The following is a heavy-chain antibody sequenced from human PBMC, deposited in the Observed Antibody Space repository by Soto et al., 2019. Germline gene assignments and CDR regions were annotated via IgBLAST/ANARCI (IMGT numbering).Heavy chain of an antibody. J-gene: IGHJ4*02. D-gene: IGHD6-25*01. V-gene: IGHV4-4*07. CDR3: SRGSSGWDY. CDR2: FYRGGRN. Sequence: QVQLQESGPGLVKPSETLSLTCTVSGGSISSFYWSWIRQPAGKGLEWIGGFYRGGRNNYIPSLMSRVAMSVDTFKTQLSLRLSSLTAADTGMSSCSRGSSGWDYWGQGTLVTVSS. CDR1: GGSISSFY.